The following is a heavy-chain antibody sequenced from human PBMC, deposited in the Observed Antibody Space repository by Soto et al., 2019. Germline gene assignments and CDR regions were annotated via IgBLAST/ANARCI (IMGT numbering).Heavy chain of an antibody. CDR3: ARVGCISTTCYRGWFDP. CDR2: IYHSGST. D-gene: IGHD2-2*02. J-gene: IGHJ5*02. CDR1: GGSISSGGYS. V-gene: IGHV4-30-2*01. Sequence: QLQLQESGSGLVKPSQTLSLTCAVSGGSISSGGYSWSWIRQPPGKGLEWIGYIYHSGSTYYNPSLESRVTISVDRSKNHFSLKLSSVTAADTAVYYCARVGCISTTCYRGWFDPWGQGTLVTVSS.